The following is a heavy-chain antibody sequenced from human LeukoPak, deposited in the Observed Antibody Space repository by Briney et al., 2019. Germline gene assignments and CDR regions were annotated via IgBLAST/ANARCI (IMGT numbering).Heavy chain of an antibody. CDR3: ARDRAGVAFDI. V-gene: IGHV3-66*01. CDR2: IYSGGNT. CDR1: GFTVSSNY. D-gene: IGHD6-13*01. Sequence: GGSLRLSCAASGFTVSSNYMSWVRQAPGKGLEWVSVIYSGGNTYYADSVKGRFTISRDNSKNTLYLQMNSLRAEDTAVYSCARDRAGVAFDIWGQGTMVTVSS. J-gene: IGHJ3*02.